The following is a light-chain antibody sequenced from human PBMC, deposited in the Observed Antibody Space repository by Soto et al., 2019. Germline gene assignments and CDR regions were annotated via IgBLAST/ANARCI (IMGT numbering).Light chain of an antibody. CDR1: QSITNR. CDR3: QHYGGMWT. Sequence: DIQMTQSPSTLSASVGDRVTITCRASQSITNRLAWYQQKPGKAPKVLIYDASNLEYGVPSRFSGSGFGTEFILTISSLQPDDFATYWCQHYGGMWTFGQWTKVEMK. V-gene: IGKV1-5*01. J-gene: IGKJ1*01. CDR2: DAS.